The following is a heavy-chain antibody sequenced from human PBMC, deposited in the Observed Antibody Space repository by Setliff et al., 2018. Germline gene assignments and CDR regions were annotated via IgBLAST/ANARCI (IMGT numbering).Heavy chain of an antibody. CDR1: GDSISSRRNY. CDR3: ARMSGFQYIDV. J-gene: IGHJ6*03. CDR2: IYTSWST. V-gene: IGHV4-61*09. Sequence: PSETLSLTCTVSGDSISSRRNYWGWFRQPAGKELEWIGQIYTSWSTNHNPSLKSRVTISLDTSKNQFSLSLTSVTAEDTAVYYCARMSGFQYIDVWDKGTTVTVSS. D-gene: IGHD3-3*01.